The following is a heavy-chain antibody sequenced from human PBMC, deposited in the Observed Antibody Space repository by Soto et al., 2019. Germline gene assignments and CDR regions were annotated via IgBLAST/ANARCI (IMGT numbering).Heavy chain of an antibody. CDR3: AGIAARSWFDP. CDR2: IKQDGSEK. J-gene: IGHJ5*02. Sequence: GGSLRLSCAASGFTFSSYWMSWVRQAPGKGLEWVANIKQDGSEKYYGDSVKGRFTISRDNAKNSLYLQMNSLRAEDTAVYYCAGIAARSWFDPWGQGTLVTVSS. CDR1: GFTFSSYW. V-gene: IGHV3-7*01. D-gene: IGHD6-6*01.